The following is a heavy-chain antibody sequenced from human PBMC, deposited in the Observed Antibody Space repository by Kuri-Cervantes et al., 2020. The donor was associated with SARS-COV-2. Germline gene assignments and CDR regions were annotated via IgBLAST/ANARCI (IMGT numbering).Heavy chain of an antibody. CDR1: GFTFSSYS. CDR2: IRYDGSNK. J-gene: IGHJ3*02. CDR3: AKGGEAAAVGAFDI. V-gene: IGHV3-30*02. Sequence: GESLKISCAASGFTFSSYSMNWVRQAPGKGLEWVAFIRYDGSNKYYADSVKGRFTISRDNSKNTLYLQMNSLRAEDTAVYYCAKGGEAAAVGAFDIWGQGTMVTVSS. D-gene: IGHD6-13*01.